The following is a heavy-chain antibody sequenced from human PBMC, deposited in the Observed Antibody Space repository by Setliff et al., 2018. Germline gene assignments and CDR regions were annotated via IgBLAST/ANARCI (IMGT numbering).Heavy chain of an antibody. D-gene: IGHD3-3*01. J-gene: IGHJ4*02. CDR3: AKVGIFGGGYFDF. V-gene: IGHV3-48*01. CDR1: GFSFSSYS. CDR2: ISSSSSII. Sequence: GGSLRLSCAASGFSFSSYSMNWVRQAPGKGLEWISYISSSSSIIYYADSVKGRFTISRDNAKNSLYLQRNSLRGEDTAVYYCAKVGIFGGGYFDFWGQGTLVTVSS.